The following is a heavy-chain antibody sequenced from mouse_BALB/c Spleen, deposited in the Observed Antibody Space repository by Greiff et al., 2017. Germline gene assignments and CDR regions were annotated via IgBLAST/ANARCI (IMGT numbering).Heavy chain of an antibody. V-gene: IGHV5-12-1*01. CDR1: GFAFSSYD. D-gene: IGHD2-2*01. CDR3: ARHGGLRPYMDY. J-gene: IGHJ4*01. Sequence: EVMLVESGGGLVKPGGSLKLSCAASGFAFSSYDMSWVRQTPEKRLEWVAYISSGGGSTYYPDTVKGRFTISRDNAKNTLYLQMSSLKSEDTAMYYCARHGGLRPYMDYWGQGTSVTVSS. CDR2: ISSGGGST.